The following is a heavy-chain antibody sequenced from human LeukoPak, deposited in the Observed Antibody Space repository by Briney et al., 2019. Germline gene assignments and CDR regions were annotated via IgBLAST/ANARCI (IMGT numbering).Heavy chain of an antibody. V-gene: IGHV3-30*09. CDR2: ISTDGNYK. J-gene: IGHJ4*02. Sequence: PATSLRLSCAASGFTFSNYDIYWVRQAPGKGVEGVSVISTDGNYKYYADSVERRFAVSRDNSKNIVYLQMNSLSADDTAVYYCARRPVPTIKGYFDSWGQGTLVTVSS. CDR1: GFTFSNYD. D-gene: IGHD5-24*01. CDR3: ARRPVPTIKGYFDS.